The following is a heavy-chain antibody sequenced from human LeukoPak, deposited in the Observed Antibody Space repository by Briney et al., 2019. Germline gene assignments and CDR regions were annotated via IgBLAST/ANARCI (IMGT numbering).Heavy chain of an antibody. CDR2: INPNSGGT. D-gene: IGHD4-17*01. V-gene: IGHV1-2*02. CDR1: GYTFTGYY. Sequence: ASVKVSCKASGYTFTGYYMHWVRQAPGQGLEWMGWINPNSGGTNYAQKFQGRVTMTRDTSISTAYMELSRLRSDDTAVYYCARLPPDYGDNWFDPWGQGTLVTVSS. CDR3: ARLPPDYGDNWFDP. J-gene: IGHJ5*02.